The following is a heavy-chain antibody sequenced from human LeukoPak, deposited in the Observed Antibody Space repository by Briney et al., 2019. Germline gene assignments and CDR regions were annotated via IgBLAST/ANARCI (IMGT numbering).Heavy chain of an antibody. CDR1: GGSISSGGYY. J-gene: IGHJ4*02. Sequence: PSQTLSLTCTVSGGSISSGGYYWSWIRQHPGKGLEWIGYIYYSGSTYYNPSLKSRVTISVDTSKNQFSLKLSSVTAVDTAVYYCATLSGGNWNYFFDYWGQGTLVTVSS. D-gene: IGHD1-7*01. CDR3: ATLSGGNWNYFFDY. V-gene: IGHV4-31*03. CDR2: IYYSGST.